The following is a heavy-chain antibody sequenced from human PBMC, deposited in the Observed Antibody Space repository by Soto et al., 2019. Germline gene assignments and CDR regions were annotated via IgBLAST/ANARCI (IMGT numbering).Heavy chain of an antibody. CDR2: VHDSWGS. Sequence: SETLSLTCTVSGGSISNYYWSWFRQTPGKGLEWIGYVHDSWGSNYNPSLKSRVAISLDTSKSQFSLKLSSVTAADTAVYYCARHAHYYGSGSYYEQYYYYYGMDVWGQGTTVT. J-gene: IGHJ6*02. CDR3: ARHAHYYGSGSYYEQYYYYYGMDV. V-gene: IGHV4-59*08. CDR1: GGSISNYY. D-gene: IGHD3-10*01.